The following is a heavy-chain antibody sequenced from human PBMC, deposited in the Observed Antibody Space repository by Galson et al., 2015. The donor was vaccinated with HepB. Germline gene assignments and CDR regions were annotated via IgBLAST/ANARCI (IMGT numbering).Heavy chain of an antibody. D-gene: IGHD6-19*01. CDR3: AQSYSSGWYGY. J-gene: IGHJ4*02. CDR2: IWYDGSNK. V-gene: IGHV3-33*06. Sequence: SLRLSCAASGFTFSSYGMHWVRQAPGKGLEWVAVIWYDGSNKYYADSVKGRFTISRGNSKNTLYLQMNSLRAEDTAVYYCAQSYSSGWYGYWGQGTLVTVSS. CDR1: GFTFSSYG.